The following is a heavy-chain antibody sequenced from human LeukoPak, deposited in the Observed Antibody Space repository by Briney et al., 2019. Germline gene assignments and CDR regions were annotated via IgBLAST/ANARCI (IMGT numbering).Heavy chain of an antibody. V-gene: IGHV3-30-3*01. CDR2: ISYDGSNK. CDR1: GFTFSSYA. D-gene: IGHD4-17*01. Sequence: GRSLRLSCAASGFTFSSYAMHWVRQAPGKGLEWVAVISYDGSNKYYADSVKGRFTISRDNSKNTLYLHMNSLRAEDTAVYYCATLTTVRDYGGQGTLVTVSS. J-gene: IGHJ4*02. CDR3: ATLTTVRDY.